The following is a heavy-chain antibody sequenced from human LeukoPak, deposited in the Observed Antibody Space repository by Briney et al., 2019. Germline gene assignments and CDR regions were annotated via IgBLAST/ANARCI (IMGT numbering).Heavy chain of an antibody. J-gene: IGHJ4*02. D-gene: IGHD3-3*01. V-gene: IGHV3-74*03. CDR3: ARMITIFGVVVDY. CDR2: INERGTDS. Sequence: GGSLRLSCTASGFTFSGHWIHWVRQPPGMGLVWVSRINERGTDSMYAESVKGRFTISRDNAKNSVSLQMNSLRAEDTAVYYCARMITIFGVVVDYWGQGTLVTVSS. CDR1: GFTFSGHW.